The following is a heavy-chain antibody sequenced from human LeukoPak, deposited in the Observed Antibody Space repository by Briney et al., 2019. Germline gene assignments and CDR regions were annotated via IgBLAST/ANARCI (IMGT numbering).Heavy chain of an antibody. J-gene: IGHJ6*03. CDR1: GYTFTSYG. CDR3: ARDNGSGSYYGGYYYMDV. V-gene: IGHV1-18*01. D-gene: IGHD1-26*01. CDR2: ISAYNGNT. Sequence: ASVKVSCKASGYTFTSYGISWVRQAPGQGLEWMGWISAYNGNTNYAQKLQGRVTMTTDTSTSTAYMELRSLRSDDTAVYYCARDNGSGSYYGGYYYMDVWGKGTTVTVSS.